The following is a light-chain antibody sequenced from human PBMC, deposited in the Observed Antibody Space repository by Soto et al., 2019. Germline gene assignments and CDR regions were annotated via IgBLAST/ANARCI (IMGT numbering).Light chain of an antibody. V-gene: IGKV3-11*01. CDR3: QQRAGRLT. CDR1: QSASSF. J-gene: IGKJ1*01. CDR2: DAS. Sequence: EVVVTQSPATLSLSPGERATLSCRASQSASSFLAWYQQKPGQAPRLLIYDASNRATGIPARFSGSGSGTDFTLTISGLEPEDFAVYSCQQRAGRLTFGQGTKVDLK.